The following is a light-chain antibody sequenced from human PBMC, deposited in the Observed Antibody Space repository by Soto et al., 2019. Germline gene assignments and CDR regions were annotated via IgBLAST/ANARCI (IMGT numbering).Light chain of an antibody. CDR1: SSDVGGYNY. CDR3: SSYAGSSNV. J-gene: IGLJ1*01. CDR2: EVN. Sequence: QSVLTQPPSASGSPGQSVAISCTGTSSDVGGYNYVSWYQQHPGKAPKLMIYEVNKRPSEVPDRFSGSKSGNTASLTVSGLQAEDEADYYCSSYAGSSNVVGTGTKLTVL. V-gene: IGLV2-8*01.